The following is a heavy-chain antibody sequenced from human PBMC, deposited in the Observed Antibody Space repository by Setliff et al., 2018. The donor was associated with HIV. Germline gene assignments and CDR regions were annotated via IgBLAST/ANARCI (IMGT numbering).Heavy chain of an antibody. Sequence: PSETLSLTCSVSGGSINNDIYFWSWIRQHPGKGLEWIGYIYYSGSTYYNPSLKSRITISVDTSKNQFSLRLSSVTAADTAVYYCARGARLLAGYSDRWDYYYMGVWGKGTTVTVSS. D-gene: IGHD6-13*01. V-gene: IGHV4-31*03. J-gene: IGHJ6*03. CDR1: GGSINNDIYF. CDR3: ARGARLLAGYSDRWDYYYMGV. CDR2: IYYSGST.